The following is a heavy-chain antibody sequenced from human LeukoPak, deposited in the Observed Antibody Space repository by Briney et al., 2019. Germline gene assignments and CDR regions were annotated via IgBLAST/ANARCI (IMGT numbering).Heavy chain of an antibody. D-gene: IGHD3-10*01. Sequence: ASVKVSCKASGYTFTTYYMHWVRPAPGQGLAWMGWINPNSGVTNYAQKFQGRVTMTRDTSISTAYMELSRLRSDDTAVYYCARVYVLLWFGELSFDYWGQGTLVTVSS. CDR1: GYTFTTYY. CDR3: ARVYVLLWFGELSFDY. J-gene: IGHJ4*02. V-gene: IGHV1-2*02. CDR2: INPNSGVT.